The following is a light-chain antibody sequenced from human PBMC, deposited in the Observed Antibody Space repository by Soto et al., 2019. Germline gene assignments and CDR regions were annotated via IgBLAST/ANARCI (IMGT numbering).Light chain of an antibody. CDR1: QSVSSN. Sequence: EIVMTQSPSTLSVSPGERANLSCRASQSVSSNLAWYQQKPGQAPRLLIYGASTRATGIPARFSGSGSGTEFTRTISSLQSEDFAVYYCQQYNNWPRTFGQGTKVEIK. V-gene: IGKV3-15*01. J-gene: IGKJ1*01. CDR3: QQYNNWPRT. CDR2: GAS.